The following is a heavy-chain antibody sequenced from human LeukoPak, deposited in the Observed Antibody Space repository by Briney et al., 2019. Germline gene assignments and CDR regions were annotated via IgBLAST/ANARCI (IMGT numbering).Heavy chain of an antibody. V-gene: IGHV4-39*07. D-gene: IGHD2-8*02. J-gene: IGHJ3*02. CDR3: ARGPWWWNVRAFDI. CDR2: INHSGST. CDR1: GDSISSSNCY. Sequence: SETLSLTCTVSGDSISSSNCYWGWIRQPPGKGLEWIGEINHSGSTNYNPSLKSRVTVSVDTSKNQFSLKLTSVTAADTAVYYRARGPWWWNVRAFDIWGQGTLVTVSS.